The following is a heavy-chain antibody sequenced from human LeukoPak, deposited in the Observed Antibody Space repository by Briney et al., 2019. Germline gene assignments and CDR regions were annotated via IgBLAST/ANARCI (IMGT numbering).Heavy chain of an antibody. Sequence: ASVKVSCKASGYAFTGYYMHWVRQAPGQGLEWMGWINPNSGGTNYAQRFQGRVTMTRDTSISTAYMELSRLRSDDTAVYYCARCIAAAGAFDYWGQGTLVTVSS. D-gene: IGHD6-13*01. J-gene: IGHJ4*02. CDR2: INPNSGGT. V-gene: IGHV1-2*02. CDR1: GYAFTGYY. CDR3: ARCIAAAGAFDY.